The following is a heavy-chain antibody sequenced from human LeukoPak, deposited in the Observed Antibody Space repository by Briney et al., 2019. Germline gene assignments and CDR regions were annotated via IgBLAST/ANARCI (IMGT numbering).Heavy chain of an antibody. Sequence: GGSLRLSCAASGFTFSTYWMGWVRQAPGKGLEWVANIEEYGNEIHYVDSVKGRFTISRDNTKTSLYLQMNSLRVEDTAVYYCARPSFRTGSYFDHWGQGTLVAVSS. J-gene: IGHJ4*02. V-gene: IGHV3-7*01. CDR1: GFTFSTYW. CDR3: ARPSFRTGSYFDH. CDR2: IEEYGNEI. D-gene: IGHD3/OR15-3a*01.